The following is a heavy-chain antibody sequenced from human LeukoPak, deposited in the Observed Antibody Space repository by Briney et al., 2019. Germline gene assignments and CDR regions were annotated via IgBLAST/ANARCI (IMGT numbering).Heavy chain of an antibody. CDR2: ISGSGGST. CDR3: AKMDIGGSSGTTHAFDI. J-gene: IGHJ3*02. CDR1: GFTFSSYA. D-gene: IGHD2-2*03. V-gene: IGHV3-23*01. Sequence: GGSLRLSCAASGFTFSSYAMSWVRQAPGKGLEWVSAISGSGGSTYYADSVKGRFTISRDNSKNTLYLQMNSLRAEDTAVYYCAKMDIGGSSGTTHAFDIWGQGTMVTVSS.